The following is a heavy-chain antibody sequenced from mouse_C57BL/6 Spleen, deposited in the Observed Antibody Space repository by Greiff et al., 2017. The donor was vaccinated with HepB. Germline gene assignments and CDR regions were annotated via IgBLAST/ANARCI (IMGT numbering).Heavy chain of an antibody. CDR1: GYAFSSSW. D-gene: IGHD1-1*01. V-gene: IGHV1-82*01. Sequence: VQLQQSGPELVKPGASVKISCKASGYAFSSSWMNWVKQRPGKGLEWIGRIYPGDGDTNYKGKFQGKATLTADKSSSTAYMQLSSLTSEESAVYFWARSIITTVVADYWGQGTTLTVSS. J-gene: IGHJ2*01. CDR3: ARSIITTVVADY. CDR2: IYPGDGDT.